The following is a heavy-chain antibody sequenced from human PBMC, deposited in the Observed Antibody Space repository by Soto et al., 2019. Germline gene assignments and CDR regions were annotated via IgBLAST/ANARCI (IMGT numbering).Heavy chain of an antibody. Sequence: ASVKVSCKASGYTFTSYYMHWVRQAPGQGLEWMGIINPSGGSTSYAQKFQGRVTMTGDTSTSTVYMELSSLRSEDTAVYYCARDYCSSTSCSPRSNWFDPWGQGTLVTVSS. V-gene: IGHV1-46*03. J-gene: IGHJ5*02. CDR2: INPSGGST. CDR3: ARDYCSSTSCSPRSNWFDP. CDR1: GYTFTSYY. D-gene: IGHD2-2*01.